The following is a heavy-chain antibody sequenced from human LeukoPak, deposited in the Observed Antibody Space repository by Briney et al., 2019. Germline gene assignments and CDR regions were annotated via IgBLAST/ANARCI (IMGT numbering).Heavy chain of an antibody. D-gene: IGHD5-24*01. Sequence: GGSLRLSCAASGFTFDDHAMHWVCQAPGKGLEWVSLISGDGGRTYYADSVKGRFTISRDNSKNSLYLQMSSLRTEDTALYYCAKAQRRDAYNPDYWGQGTLVTVSS. CDR2: ISGDGGRT. V-gene: IGHV3-43*02. CDR3: AKAQRRDAYNPDY. J-gene: IGHJ4*02. CDR1: GFTFDDHA.